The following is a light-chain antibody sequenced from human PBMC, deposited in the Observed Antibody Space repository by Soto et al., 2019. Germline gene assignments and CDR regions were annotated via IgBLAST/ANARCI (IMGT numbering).Light chain of an antibody. CDR2: DAS. Sequence: EVVLTQSPATLSLSPGERATLSCRASQGVNNYLAWYQHKPGQAPRLLIYDASNSATGIPARVSGSGSGTDFTLTISSLEPEDVAVYYRQQRSNWPLTFGGGTKVEI. CDR3: QQRSNWPLT. J-gene: IGKJ4*01. CDR1: QGVNNY. V-gene: IGKV3-11*01.